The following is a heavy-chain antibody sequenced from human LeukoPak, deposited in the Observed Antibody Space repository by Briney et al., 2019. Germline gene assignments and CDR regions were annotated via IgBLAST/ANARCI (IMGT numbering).Heavy chain of an antibody. J-gene: IGHJ5*02. CDR1: GGSISSGDYY. Sequence: PSQTLSLTCTVSGGSISSGDYYWSWIRQPPGKGLEWRGYIYYSGSTYYNPSLKSRVTISVDTSKTQFSLKLSSVTAAHTAVYYCARGKVRGVFDPWGQGTLVTVSS. D-gene: IGHD3-10*01. V-gene: IGHV4-30-4*01. CDR3: ARGKVRGVFDP. CDR2: IYYSGST.